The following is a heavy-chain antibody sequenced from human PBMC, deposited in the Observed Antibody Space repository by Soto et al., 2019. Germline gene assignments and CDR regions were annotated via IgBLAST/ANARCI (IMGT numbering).Heavy chain of an antibody. CDR3: ARGIEGWYQGRYSYGMDV. CDR2: IYYSGST. J-gene: IGHJ6*02. D-gene: IGHD6-19*01. V-gene: IGHV4-61*01. Sequence: QVQLQESGPGLVKPSETLSLTCTVSGGSVSSGSYYWSWIRQPPGKGLEWIGYIYYSGSTNYNPSLKSRVTISVDTSKTQFSPKLSSVTAADTAVYYCARGIEGWYQGRYSYGMDVWGQGTTVTVSS. CDR1: GGSVSSGSYY.